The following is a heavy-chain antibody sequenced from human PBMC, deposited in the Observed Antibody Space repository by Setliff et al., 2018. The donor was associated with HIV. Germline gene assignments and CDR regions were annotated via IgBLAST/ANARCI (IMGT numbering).Heavy chain of an antibody. V-gene: IGHV4-31*03. Sequence: SETLSLTCIVSGGSISSGGYYWSWIRQHPGKGLEWIGYIYYSSSTYYNPSLKSRVTISVDTSKNQFSLKVTSVTAADTAVYYCARHCNFWSGYSRYYNMDVWGKGTTVTVSS. CDR3: ARHCNFWSGYSRYYNMDV. CDR1: GGSISSGGYY. J-gene: IGHJ6*03. D-gene: IGHD3-3*01. CDR2: IYYSSST.